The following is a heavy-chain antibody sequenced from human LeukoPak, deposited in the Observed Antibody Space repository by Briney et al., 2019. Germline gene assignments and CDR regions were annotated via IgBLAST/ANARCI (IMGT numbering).Heavy chain of an antibody. CDR2: IGPAGDRT. Sequence: GGSLRLSRTASGFTLSDYSMSWVRQAPRAGLGWVSAIGPAGDRTTDADYVKGRFTISRDNSKSPLYLQMNGLTAEDTALYYCARRLVTAGITDFFDSWGQGTLVSVSS. V-gene: IGHV3-23*01. D-gene: IGHD2-2*01. J-gene: IGHJ4*02. CDR3: ARRLVTAGITDFFDS. CDR1: GFTLSDYS.